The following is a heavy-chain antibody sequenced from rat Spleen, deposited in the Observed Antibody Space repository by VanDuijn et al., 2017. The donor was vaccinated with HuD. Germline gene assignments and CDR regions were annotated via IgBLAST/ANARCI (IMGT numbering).Heavy chain of an antibody. D-gene: IGHD1-3*01. Sequence: EVQLVESGGGLVQPGRSLKLSCVASGFTFNNYWMTWIRQAPGKGLEWVASITNTRGNIYYPDSVKGRFTISRDTAQNTLYLQMNYLRSEDTATYYCARCAGIYPLMDAWGQGVMVTVSS. CDR1: GFTFNNYW. CDR2: ITNTRGNI. V-gene: IGHV5-31*01. CDR3: ARCAGIYPLMDA. J-gene: IGHJ2*01.